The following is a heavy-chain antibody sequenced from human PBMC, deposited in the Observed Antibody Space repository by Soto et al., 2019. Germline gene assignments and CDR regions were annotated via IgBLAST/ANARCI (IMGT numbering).Heavy chain of an antibody. Sequence: PSETLSLTCTVSGGSISSGGYSWSWIRQPPGKGLEWIGYIYHSGSTYYNPSLKSRVTISVDRSKNQFSLKLSSVTAADTAVYYCAKSSWARFDPWGQGTLVTVSS. D-gene: IGHD6-13*01. CDR1: GGSISSGGYS. V-gene: IGHV4-30-2*01. CDR3: AKSSWARFDP. J-gene: IGHJ5*02. CDR2: IYHSGST.